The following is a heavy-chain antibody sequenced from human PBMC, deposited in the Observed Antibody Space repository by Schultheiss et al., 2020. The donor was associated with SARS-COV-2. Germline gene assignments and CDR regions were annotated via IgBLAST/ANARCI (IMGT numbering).Heavy chain of an antibody. D-gene: IGHD2-2*01. J-gene: IGHJ6*03. CDR1: GFTFSNAW. Sequence: GESLKISCAASGFTFSNAWMSWVRQAPGKGLEWVGRIKSKTDGGTTDYAAPVKGIFTISRDDSKNTLYLQMNSLKTEDTAVYYCTTCSSTSCYYYYYYYMDVWGKGTTVTVSS. CDR3: TTCSSTSCYYYYYYYMDV. CDR2: IKSKTDGGTT. V-gene: IGHV3-15*01.